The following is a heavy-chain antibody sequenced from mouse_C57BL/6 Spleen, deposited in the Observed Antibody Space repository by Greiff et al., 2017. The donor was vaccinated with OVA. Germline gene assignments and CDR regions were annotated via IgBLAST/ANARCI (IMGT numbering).Heavy chain of an antibody. CDR3: ARSDLAVLYGFAY. D-gene: IGHD2-12*01. CDR1: GYTFTDYY. V-gene: IGHV1-76*01. J-gene: IGHJ3*01. Sequence: QVQLQQSGAELVRPGASVKLSCKASGYTFTDYYINWVKQRPGQGLEWIARIYPGSGNTYYNEKFKGKATLTAEKSSSTAYMQLSSLTSEDSAVYFCARSDLAVLYGFAYWGKGTLVTVSA. CDR2: IYPGSGNT.